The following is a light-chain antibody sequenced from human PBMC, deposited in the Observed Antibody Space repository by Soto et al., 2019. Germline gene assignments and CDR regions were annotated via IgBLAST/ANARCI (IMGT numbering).Light chain of an antibody. Sequence: DIQVTQTPSTLSASVGDRVTVTCRASQSFSSWLAWYQQKPGKAPKLLIYDASTLESGVPSRFSGSGSGTEFSLTITNLQPDDFATYYCQQFRTFGQGTKVDI. CDR1: QSFSSW. CDR3: QQFRT. V-gene: IGKV1-5*01. CDR2: DAS. J-gene: IGKJ1*01.